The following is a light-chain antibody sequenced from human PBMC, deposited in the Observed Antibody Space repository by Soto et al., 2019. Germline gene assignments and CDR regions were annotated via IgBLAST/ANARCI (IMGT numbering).Light chain of an antibody. CDR1: QGISSY. Sequence: AIRMTQSPSSFSASTGDRVTITCRASQGISSYLAWYQQKPGKAPKLLIYTASTLQSGVPSRFSGSGSGTDFTLTISCLQSKDFATYYCQQYYNYPLTFGGGTKVEIK. CDR3: QQYYNYPLT. J-gene: IGKJ4*01. CDR2: TAS. V-gene: IGKV1-8*01.